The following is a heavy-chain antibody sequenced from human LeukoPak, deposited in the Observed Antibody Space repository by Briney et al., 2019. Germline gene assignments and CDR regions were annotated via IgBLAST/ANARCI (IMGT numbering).Heavy chain of an antibody. CDR3: ARVAAVAEDAFDI. V-gene: IGHV3-21*01. D-gene: IGHD6-19*01. CDR2: ISSSSSYI. J-gene: IGHJ3*02. CDR1: GFAFSSYS. Sequence: GGSLRLSCAASGFAFSSYSMNWVRQAPGKGLEWVSSISSSSSYIYYADSVKGRFTISRDNAKNSLYLQMNSLRAEDTAVYYCARVAAVAEDAFDIWGQGTMVTVSS.